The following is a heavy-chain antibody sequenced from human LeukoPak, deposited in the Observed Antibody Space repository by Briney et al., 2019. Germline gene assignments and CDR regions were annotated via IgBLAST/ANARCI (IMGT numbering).Heavy chain of an antibody. CDR2: IIPMRGLV. V-gene: IGHV1-69*04. J-gene: IGHJ3*01. Sequence: SVKVSCKTSGGAFSSYAINWVRQAPGQGLEWMGRIIPMRGLVKNAQKFQARVTITADKSTDTAYMELSSLRSEDTAVYYCVRDMSTAVTPISYAFDVWGQGTMVTVSS. D-gene: IGHD4-23*01. CDR1: GGAFSSYA. CDR3: VRDMSTAVTPISYAFDV.